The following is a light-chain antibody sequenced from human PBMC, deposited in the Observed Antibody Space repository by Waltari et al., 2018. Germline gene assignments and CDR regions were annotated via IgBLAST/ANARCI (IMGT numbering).Light chain of an antibody. J-gene: IGKJ1*01. CDR3: QQYNNWWT. CDR2: GAS. Sequence: EIVMTKSPATLSVSPGERATLSCRASQSVSSSLAWYQKKHGQAPRLLVYGASTRATGIPAMFSGIGSGTEFTLTISSLQSEDFAVYYCQQYNNWWTFGQGTKVEIK. CDR1: QSVSSS. V-gene: IGKV3-15*01.